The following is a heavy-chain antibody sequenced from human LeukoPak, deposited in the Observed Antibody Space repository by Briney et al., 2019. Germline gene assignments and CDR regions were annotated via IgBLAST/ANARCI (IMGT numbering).Heavy chain of an antibody. D-gene: IGHD3-3*01. V-gene: IGHV4-4*02. Sequence: SETLSLTCAVSGVSISSNLWWTWVRQPPGQGLEWIAEIHHSGSINYNPSLKSRVTISVDKAKNQFSLNLNSVTAADTAVYYCARSIFVSAPYYMDVWGKGTTVIVSS. CDR3: ARSIFVSAPYYMDV. J-gene: IGHJ6*03. CDR2: IHHSGSI. CDR1: GVSISSNLW.